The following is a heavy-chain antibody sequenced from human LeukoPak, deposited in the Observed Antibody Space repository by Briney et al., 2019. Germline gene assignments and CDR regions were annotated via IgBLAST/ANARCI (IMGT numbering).Heavy chain of an antibody. D-gene: IGHD5-18*01. V-gene: IGHV4-59*01. J-gene: IGHJ6*03. CDR3: ARTTEGGYTYGYFYYYYMDV. CDR2: IYYSGST. CDR1: GGSISSYY. Sequence: KPSETLSLNCTVYGGSISSYYWSWIRQPPGQGLEWIGYIYYSGSTNYNPSLKSRVTISVDTSKNQFSLKLSSVTAADTAVYYCARTTEGGYTYGYFYYYYMDVWSKGATVTISS.